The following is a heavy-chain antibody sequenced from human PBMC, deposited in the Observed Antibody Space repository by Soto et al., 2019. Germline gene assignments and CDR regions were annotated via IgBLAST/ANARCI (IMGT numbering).Heavy chain of an antibody. Sequence: SETLSLTCAVYGGSFSGYDWSWIRQPPGKGLEWIGEINHSGSTNYNPSLKSRVTISVDTSKNQFSLKLSSVTAADTAVYYCARGIRYGDHFDYWGQGTLVTVSS. V-gene: IGHV4-34*01. J-gene: IGHJ4*02. D-gene: IGHD4-17*01. CDR2: INHSGST. CDR1: GGSFSGYD. CDR3: ARGIRYGDHFDY.